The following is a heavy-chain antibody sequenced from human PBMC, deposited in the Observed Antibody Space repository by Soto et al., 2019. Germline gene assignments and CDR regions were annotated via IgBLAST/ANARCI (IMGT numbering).Heavy chain of an antibody. V-gene: IGHV1-46*01. Sequence: ASLKVSCKASGYTLSSNYMVWVRQAPGQGLEWMGIINTSGGSTDYAQKFQGRLTMTRDTSTNTVYTELSSLRSEDTAVYYCASLEITGYWGQGTQVTVSS. CDR3: ASLEITGY. CDR2: INTSGGST. D-gene: IGHD3-16*01. J-gene: IGHJ4*02. CDR1: GYTLSSNY.